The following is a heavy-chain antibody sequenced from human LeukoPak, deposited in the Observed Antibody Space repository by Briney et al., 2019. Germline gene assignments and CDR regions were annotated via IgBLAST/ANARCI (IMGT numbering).Heavy chain of an antibody. CDR2: ISSSGNDI. V-gene: IGHV3-21*01. D-gene: IGHD6-19*01. Sequence: GGSLRLSCAAPGFTFSSYSMNWVRQAPGKGLEWVSSISSSGNDIYYADSVKGRFTISRDNAKNSVFLQMSSLRGEDTTVYYCARDKQSSGWYYFDYWGQGALVTVSS. CDR3: ARDKQSSGWYYFDY. J-gene: IGHJ4*02. CDR1: GFTFSSYS.